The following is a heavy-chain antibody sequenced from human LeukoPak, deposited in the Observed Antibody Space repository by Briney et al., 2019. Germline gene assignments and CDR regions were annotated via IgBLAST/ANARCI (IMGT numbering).Heavy chain of an antibody. CDR1: GGSVSSGSYY. J-gene: IGHJ4*02. Sequence: SETLSLTCTVSGGSVSSGSYYWSWIRQPPGKGLEWIGCIYYSGSTNYNPSLKSRVTISVDTSKNQFSLKLSSVTAADTAVFYCARVRDSSGWYGGDYWGQGTLVTVSS. CDR2: IYYSGST. D-gene: IGHD6-19*01. CDR3: ARVRDSSGWYGGDY. V-gene: IGHV4-61*01.